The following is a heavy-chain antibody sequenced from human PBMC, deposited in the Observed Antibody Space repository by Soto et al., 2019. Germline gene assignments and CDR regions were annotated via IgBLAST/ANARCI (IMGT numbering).Heavy chain of an antibody. D-gene: IGHD4-17*01. V-gene: IGHV4-61*01. Sequence: SETLSLTCSVSGGSVSNKTYYWSWIRQPPGKGLEWIGYVYYSGTTNYNPSLKSRVTISVDLSKNQFSLRLSSVTTADTALYYCARTTAVPNTLRSRYFFDYWGQGTLVTVSS. CDR3: ARTTAVPNTLRSRYFFDY. J-gene: IGHJ4*02. CDR1: GGSVSNKTYY. CDR2: VYYSGTT.